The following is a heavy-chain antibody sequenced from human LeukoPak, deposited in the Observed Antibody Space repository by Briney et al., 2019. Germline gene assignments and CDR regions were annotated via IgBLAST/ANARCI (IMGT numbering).Heavy chain of an antibody. CDR3: AKGGERSSSSSDY. CDR1: GFTFSTYT. Sequence: GGSLRLSCAASGFTFSTYTMNWFRQAPGRGLEWVSSISSRSSYIYDADSVKGRFTISRDNAKNSLYLQMNNLRVDDTGVYFRAKGGERSSSSSDYWGQGTLVTVSS. D-gene: IGHD6-13*01. J-gene: IGHJ4*02. CDR2: ISSRSSYI. V-gene: IGHV3-21*01.